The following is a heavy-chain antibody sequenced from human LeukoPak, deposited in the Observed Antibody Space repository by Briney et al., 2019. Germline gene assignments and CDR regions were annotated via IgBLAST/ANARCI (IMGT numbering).Heavy chain of an antibody. CDR2: IRSKAYGETA. Sequence: GRSLRLSCTASGSTFGDYAMSWLRQAPGKGLEWVGFIRSKAYGETADYAASVKGRFTISRDDSKAIAYLQMNSLKTEDTAVYHCTRDRGAYNLYDYWGQGTLVTVSS. D-gene: IGHD1-1*01. J-gene: IGHJ4*02. CDR3: TRDRGAYNLYDY. V-gene: IGHV3-49*03. CDR1: GSTFGDYA.